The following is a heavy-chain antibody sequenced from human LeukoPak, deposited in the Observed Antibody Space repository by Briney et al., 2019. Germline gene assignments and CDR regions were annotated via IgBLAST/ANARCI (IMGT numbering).Heavy chain of an antibody. CDR2: ISAYNGNT. Sequence: ASLKPSCKASGYTFTSFGISWVRQAPGQGLEWMGWISAYNGNTNYAQKLQGRVTMTTDTSTSTAYMELRSLRSDDTAVYYCARDPMVRGVAQISSPFDYWGQGTLVTVSS. V-gene: IGHV1-18*01. CDR1: GYTFTSFG. J-gene: IGHJ4*02. D-gene: IGHD3-10*01. CDR3: ARDPMVRGVAQISSPFDY.